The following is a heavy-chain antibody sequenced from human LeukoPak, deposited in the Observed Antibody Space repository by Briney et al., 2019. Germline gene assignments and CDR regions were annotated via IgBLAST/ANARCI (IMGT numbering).Heavy chain of an antibody. CDR2: LYYSGST. V-gene: IGHV4-59*05. CDR1: GGSIRSYH. D-gene: IGHD3-10*01. J-gene: IGHJ4*02. Sequence: SETLSLTCSVSGGSIRSYHWSWIRQPPGKGLEWIGSLYYSGSTYYNPSLKSRVTISVDTSKNQFSLKLSSVTAADTAVYYCASSGSYYHFDFWGQGTLVTVSS. CDR3: ASSGSYYHFDF.